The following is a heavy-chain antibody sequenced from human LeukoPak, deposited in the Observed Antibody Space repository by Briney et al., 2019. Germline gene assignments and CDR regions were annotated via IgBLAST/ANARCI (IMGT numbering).Heavy chain of an antibody. V-gene: IGHV4-4*09. CDR1: SGSVSSYY. CDR3: ARGGWGYMDV. J-gene: IGHJ6*03. Sequence: PSETLSLTCTVSSGSVSSYYWGWIRQPPGKGLEWIGYIDTSGSTNYNPSLKSRVTISVDTSKKQFSLKLRSVTAADTAVYYCARGGWGYMDVWGKGTTVTVSS. D-gene: IGHD6-19*01. CDR2: IDTSGST.